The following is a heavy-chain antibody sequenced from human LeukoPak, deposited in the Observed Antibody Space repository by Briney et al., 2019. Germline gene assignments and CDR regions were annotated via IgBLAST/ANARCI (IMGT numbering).Heavy chain of an antibody. Sequence: ASVKVSCKASGYTFTSYYMHWVRQAPGQGLEWMGIINPSGGSTSYAQNFQGRVAITADKSTNTVSMELSSLRSEDTAVYYCARGPSGRYYFDSWGQGTLVTVSS. CDR1: GYTFTSYY. V-gene: IGHV1-46*01. J-gene: IGHJ4*02. CDR2: INPSGGST. D-gene: IGHD5-12*01. CDR3: ARGPSGRYYFDS.